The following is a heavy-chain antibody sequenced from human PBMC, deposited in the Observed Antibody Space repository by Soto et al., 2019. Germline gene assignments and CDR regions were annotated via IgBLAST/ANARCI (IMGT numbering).Heavy chain of an antibody. D-gene: IGHD3-3*01. CDR2: IKQDGSEK. Sequence: GGSLRLSCAASGFTFSSNWMSWVRQAPGKGLEWVANIKQDGSEKYYVDSVKGRFTISRDNAKNSLYLQMNSLRAEDTAVYYCARVGIYYDDAFDIWGQGTMVTVSS. V-gene: IGHV3-7*03. CDR3: ARVGIYYDDAFDI. CDR1: GFTFSSNW. J-gene: IGHJ3*02.